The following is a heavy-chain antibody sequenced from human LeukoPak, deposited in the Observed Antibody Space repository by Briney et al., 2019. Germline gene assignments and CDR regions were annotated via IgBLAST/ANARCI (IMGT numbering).Heavy chain of an antibody. J-gene: IGHJ6*04. CDR3: AKEDGSGSPATDYGMDV. Sequence: GGSLRLSCAASGFTFSSYGMHWVRQAPGKGLERVAVISYDGSNKYYADSVKGRFTISRDNSKNTLYLQMNSLRAEDTAVYYCAKEDGSGSPATDYGMDVWGKGTTVTVSS. D-gene: IGHD3-10*01. CDR2: ISYDGSNK. V-gene: IGHV3-30*18. CDR1: GFTFSSYG.